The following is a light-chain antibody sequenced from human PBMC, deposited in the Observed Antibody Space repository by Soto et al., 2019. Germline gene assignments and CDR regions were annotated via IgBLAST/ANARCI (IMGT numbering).Light chain of an antibody. Sequence: EIVLTQSPATLSLSPGDRAALSCKASQSVHNFLAWYQQKPGQAPRLLIYGASSRATGIPDRFSGGGSGTDFTLTISRLEPEDSAVYYCQQHGTTFGQGTKVDIK. CDR3: QQHGTT. V-gene: IGKV3-20*01. CDR2: GAS. CDR1: QSVHNF. J-gene: IGKJ1*01.